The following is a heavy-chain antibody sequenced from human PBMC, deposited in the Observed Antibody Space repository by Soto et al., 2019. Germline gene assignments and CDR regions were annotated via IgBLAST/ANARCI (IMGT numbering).Heavy chain of an antibody. CDR2: IRTRKNRYVT. CDR1: GFTFSVSA. Sequence: EVQLVQSGGGRVQPGGSLKLSCEASGFTFSVSAIHWVRLASGKGLEWVGHIRTRKNRYVTTYAATAKGWFNLSRDDSKNTAYRQMNSLGTEDTDIYYCPRIASGLDVWGQANTVIVS. CDR3: PRIASGLDV. J-gene: IGHJ6*02. D-gene: IGHD2-21*01. V-gene: IGHV3-73*02.